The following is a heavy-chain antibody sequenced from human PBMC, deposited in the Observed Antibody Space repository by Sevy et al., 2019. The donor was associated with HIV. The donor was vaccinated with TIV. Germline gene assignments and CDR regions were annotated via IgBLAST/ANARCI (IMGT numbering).Heavy chain of an antibody. CDR3: ARSENLDTAPIDS. V-gene: IGHV4-59*01. CDR2: QFYSGST. Sequence: SETLSLTCSVSGASITDNYWTWIRHPPGKGLEWIGYQFYSGSTNYNPSLKSRVTISLDTSRNQFSLRLSSVTAADTAVYYCARSENLDTAPIDSWGQGTLVTVSS. CDR1: GASITDNY. J-gene: IGHJ4*02. D-gene: IGHD5-18*01.